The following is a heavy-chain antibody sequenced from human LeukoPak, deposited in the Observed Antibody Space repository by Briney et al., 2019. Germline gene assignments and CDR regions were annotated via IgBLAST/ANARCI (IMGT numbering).Heavy chain of an antibody. CDR1: GGSISSSSYY. J-gene: IGHJ6*03. V-gene: IGHV4-39*07. CDR3: ARSPVEQLGLYYYYYMDV. Sequence: PSETLSLTCTVSGGSISSSSYYWGWIRQPPGKGLEWIGSIYYSGSTYYNPSLKSRVTISVDTSKNQFSLKLSSVTAADTAVYYCARSPVEQLGLYYYYYMDVWGKGTTVTVS. CDR2: IYYSGST. D-gene: IGHD6-6*01.